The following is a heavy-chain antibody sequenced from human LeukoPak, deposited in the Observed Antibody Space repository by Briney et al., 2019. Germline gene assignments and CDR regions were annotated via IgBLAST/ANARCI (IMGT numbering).Heavy chain of an antibody. CDR1: GGSISSGGYY. CDR2: IYYSGST. J-gene: IGHJ4*02. V-gene: IGHV4-31*03. D-gene: IGHD2-8*01. CDR3: ARGTEDIVLMVYAIGYYFDY. Sequence: KPSETLSLTCTVSGGSISSGGYYWSWIGQHPGKGLEWIGYIYYSGSTYYNPSLKSRVTISVDTSKNQFSLKLSSVTAADTAVYYCARGTEDIVLMVYAIGYYFDYWGQGTLVTVSS.